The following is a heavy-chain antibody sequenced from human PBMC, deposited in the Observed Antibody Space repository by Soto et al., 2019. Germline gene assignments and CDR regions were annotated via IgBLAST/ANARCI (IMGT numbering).Heavy chain of an antibody. CDR3: AKDAYTPIRTTAHDAGGLDH. J-gene: IGHJ4*02. CDR1: GFTFRFYD. CDR2: ISRDGNNK. V-gene: IGHV3-30*17. D-gene: IGHD4-4*01. Sequence: GGSLRLSCATSGFTFRFYDMHWVRQAPGKGLEWVAIISRDGNNKDYGDSVKGRFTISRDNSKNTLYLQMNSLRGEDTAVYYCAKDAYTPIRTTAHDAGGLDHWGRGTLVTVSS.